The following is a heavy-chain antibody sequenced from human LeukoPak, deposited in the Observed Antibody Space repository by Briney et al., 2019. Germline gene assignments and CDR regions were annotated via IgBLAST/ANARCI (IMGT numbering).Heavy chain of an antibody. Sequence: PGGSLRLSCAASGFTFSSYGMHWVRQAPGKGLEWVAVISHDGTNKYYIDSVKGRFTISRDNSKNTVYLQMNSLRPEDTAVYYCARGRYDIPWGQGTLVTVSS. D-gene: IGHD3-9*01. CDR3: ARGRYDIP. CDR1: GFTFSSYG. V-gene: IGHV3-30*03. CDR2: ISHDGTNK. J-gene: IGHJ5*02.